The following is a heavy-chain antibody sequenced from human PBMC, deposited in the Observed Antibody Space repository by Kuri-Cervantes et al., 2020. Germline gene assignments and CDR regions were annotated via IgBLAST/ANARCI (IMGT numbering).Heavy chain of an antibody. J-gene: IGHJ2*01. CDR2: IYYSGST. CDR1: GGSISSYY. D-gene: IGHD2-15*01. CDR3: ARTGRYCSGGSCYPIGYFDL. Sequence: SETLSLTCTVSGGSISSYYWSWIRQPPGKGLEWIGYIYYSGSTNYNPSLKSRVTISVDTSKNQFSLKLSSVTATDTAVYYCARTGRYCSGGSCYPIGYFDLWGRGTLVTVSS. V-gene: IGHV4-59*08.